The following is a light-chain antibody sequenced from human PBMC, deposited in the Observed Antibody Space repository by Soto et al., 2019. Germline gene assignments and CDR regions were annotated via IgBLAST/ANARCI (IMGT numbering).Light chain of an antibody. CDR3: LQHNGYPRT. V-gene: IGKV1-17*01. J-gene: IGKJ2*01. CDR1: QGIRSD. CDR2: GAS. Sequence: DIQMTQSPSSLSASVGDRVTITCRASQGIRSDAGWYQQKPGKAPKRLIYGASSLHSGVPSRFSGSGSGTEFTLTISSLQPEDFATYYCLQHNGYPRTFGQGTKLEIK.